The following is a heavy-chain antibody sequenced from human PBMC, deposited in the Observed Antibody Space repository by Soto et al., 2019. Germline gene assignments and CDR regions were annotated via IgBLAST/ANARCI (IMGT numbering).Heavy chain of an antibody. CDR3: ARTSAAGNYYYGMDV. Sequence: PGESLKISCKGSGYSFTNYWIGWVRQMPGKGLEWMGIIYPGDSDTRYSPSFQGQVTISADKSISTAYLQWSSLKASDTAMYHCARTSAAGNYYYGMDVWGQGTNVTVSS. CDR2: IYPGDSDT. J-gene: IGHJ6*02. CDR1: GYSFTNYW. V-gene: IGHV5-51*01. D-gene: IGHD6-13*01.